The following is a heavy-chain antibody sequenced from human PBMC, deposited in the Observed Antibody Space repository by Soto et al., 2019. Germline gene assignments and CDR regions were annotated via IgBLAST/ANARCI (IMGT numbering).Heavy chain of an antibody. CDR1: GYTFTSYG. J-gene: IGHJ6*02. V-gene: IGHV1-18*04. CDR2: ISAYNGNT. Sequence: ASVKVSCKASGYTFTSYGISWVRQAPGQGLEWMGWISAYNGNTNYAQKLQGRVTMTTDTSTSTAYMELRSLRSDDTAVYYCARDPYGNTSWGLYGMDVWGQGTTVTVSS. CDR3: ARDPYGNTSWGLYGMDV. D-gene: IGHD2-2*01.